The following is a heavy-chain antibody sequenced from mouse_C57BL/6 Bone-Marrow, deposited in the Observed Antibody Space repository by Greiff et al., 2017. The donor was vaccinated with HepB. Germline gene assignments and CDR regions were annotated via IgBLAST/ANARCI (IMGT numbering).Heavy chain of an antibody. CDR2: IDPSDSYT. V-gene: IGHV1-69*01. Sequence: QVQLQQPGAELVMPGASVKLSCKASGYTFTSYWMHWVKQRPGQGLEWIGEIDPSDSYTNYNQKFKGKSTLTVDKSSSTAYMQLSSLTSEDSAVYYCARGLRRRYYAMDYWGQGTSVTVSS. CDR3: ARGLRRRYYAMDY. D-gene: IGHD2-2*01. CDR1: GYTFTSYW. J-gene: IGHJ4*01.